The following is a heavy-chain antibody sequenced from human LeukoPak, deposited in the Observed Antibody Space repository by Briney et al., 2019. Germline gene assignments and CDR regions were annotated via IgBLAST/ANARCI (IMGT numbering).Heavy chain of an antibody. CDR1: GYTFTSYD. D-gene: IGHD3-22*01. Sequence: RASVKVSCKASGYTFTSYDINWVRQATGQGLEWMGWMNPNSGNTGYAQKFQGRVTMTRNTSISTAYMELSSLRSEDTAVYYCARVSQYYYDRRRLRFDPWGQGTLVTVSS. CDR3: ARVSQYYYDRRRLRFDP. CDR2: MNPNSGNT. J-gene: IGHJ5*02. V-gene: IGHV1-8*01.